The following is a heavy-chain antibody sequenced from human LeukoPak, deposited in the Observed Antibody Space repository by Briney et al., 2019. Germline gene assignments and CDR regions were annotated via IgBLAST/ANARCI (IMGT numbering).Heavy chain of an antibody. CDR2: ISAYNGNT. CDR1: GYTFTSYG. J-gene: IGHJ3*02. V-gene: IGHV1-18*01. CDR3: ARGRYCSADICSGGDAFDI. Sequence: GASVKVSCKASGYTFTSYGISWVRQAPGQGLEWMGWISAYNGNTNYAQKLQGRVTMTTDTSTSTAYMELRSLRSDDTAVYYCARGRYCSADICSGGDAFDIWGQGTMVSVSS. D-gene: IGHD2-15*01.